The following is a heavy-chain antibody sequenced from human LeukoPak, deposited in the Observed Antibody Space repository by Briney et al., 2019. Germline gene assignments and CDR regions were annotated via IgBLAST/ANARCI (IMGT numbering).Heavy chain of an antibody. CDR3: ARPLGKQLRNAFDI. D-gene: IGHD1-26*01. CDR1: GFTFSSYS. J-gene: IGHJ3*02. Sequence: GGSLRLSCAASGFTFSSYSMNWVRQAPGKGLEWVSSISSSSSYIYYADSVKGRFTISRDNAKNSLYLQMNSLRAEDTAVYYCARPLGKQLRNAFDIWGQGTMVTVSS. V-gene: IGHV3-21*01. CDR2: ISSSSSYI.